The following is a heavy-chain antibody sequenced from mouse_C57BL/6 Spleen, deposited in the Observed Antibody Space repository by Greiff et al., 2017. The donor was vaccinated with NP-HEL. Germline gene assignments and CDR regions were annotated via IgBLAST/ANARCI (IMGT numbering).Heavy chain of an antibody. D-gene: IGHD1-1*01. Sequence: EVQLVESDGGLVQPKGSLKLSCAASGFSFNTYAMNWVRQAPGKGLEWVARIRSKSNNYATYYADSVKDRFTISRDDSESMLYLQMNNLKTEDTAMYYCVRQDYYGRGYFDVWGTGTTVTVSS. CDR1: GFSFNTYA. CDR2: IRSKSNNYAT. J-gene: IGHJ1*03. V-gene: IGHV10-1*01. CDR3: VRQDYYGRGYFDV.